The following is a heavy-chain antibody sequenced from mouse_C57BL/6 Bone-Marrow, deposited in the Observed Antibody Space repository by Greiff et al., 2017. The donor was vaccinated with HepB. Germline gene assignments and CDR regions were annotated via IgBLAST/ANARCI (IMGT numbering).Heavy chain of an antibody. CDR1: GFNIKDYY. D-gene: IGHD2-4*01. Sequence: VQLQQSGAELVKPGASVKLSCTASGFNIKDYYMHWVKQRTEQGLEWIGRIDPEDGETKDAPKFQGKATITADTSSNTAYLQLSSLTSEDTAVYYCAHYDYDGAWFAYWGQGTLVTVSA. CDR2: IDPEDGET. V-gene: IGHV14-2*01. CDR3: AHYDYDGAWFAY. J-gene: IGHJ3*01.